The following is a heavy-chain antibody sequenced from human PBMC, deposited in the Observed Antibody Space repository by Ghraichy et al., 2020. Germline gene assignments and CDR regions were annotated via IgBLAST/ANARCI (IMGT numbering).Heavy chain of an antibody. CDR1: GYSISSGYY. CDR2: IPHSGST. D-gene: IGHD1-26*01. Sequence: SETLSLTCTVSGYSISSGYYWGWIRQSPGKGLEWIGSIPHSGSTYNNPSLKSRVIISVDTSKNQFFLKVSSVTAADTAVYHCARDRSRYTGSYYYYYGSDVWGQGTTVTVSS. J-gene: IGHJ6*02. CDR3: ARDRSRYTGSYYYYYGSDV. V-gene: IGHV4-38-2*02.